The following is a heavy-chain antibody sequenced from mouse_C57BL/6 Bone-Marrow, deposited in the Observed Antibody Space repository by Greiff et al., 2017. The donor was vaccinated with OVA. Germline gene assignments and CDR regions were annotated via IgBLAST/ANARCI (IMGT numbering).Heavy chain of an antibody. CDR2: IDPSDSYT. CDR1: GYTFTSYW. Sequence: QVQLKQPGAELVMPGASVKLSCKASGYTFTSYWMHWVKQRPGQGLEWIGEIDPSDSYTNYNQKFKGKSTLTVDKSSSTAYMQLSSLTSEDSAVYYCAMLYYDYDRFAYWGQGTLVTVSA. V-gene: IGHV1-69*01. J-gene: IGHJ3*01. D-gene: IGHD2-4*01. CDR3: AMLYYDYDRFAY.